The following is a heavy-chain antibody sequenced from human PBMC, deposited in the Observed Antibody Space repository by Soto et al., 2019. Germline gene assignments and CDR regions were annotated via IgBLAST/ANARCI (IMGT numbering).Heavy chain of an antibody. D-gene: IGHD6-13*01. CDR3: ARVNRSSSSSGEYFQH. Sequence: SETLSLTCTVSGGSISSGGYYWSWIRQHPGKGLEWIGYIYYSGSTYYNPSLKSRVTISVDTSKNQFSLKLSSVTAADTAVYYCARVNRSSSSSGEYFQHWGQGTLVTV. CDR1: GGSISSGGYY. J-gene: IGHJ1*01. V-gene: IGHV4-31*03. CDR2: IYYSGST.